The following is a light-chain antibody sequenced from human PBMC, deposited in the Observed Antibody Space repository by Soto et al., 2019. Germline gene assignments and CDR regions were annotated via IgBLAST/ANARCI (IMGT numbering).Light chain of an antibody. V-gene: IGLV2-14*03. Sequence: QSALTQPASVSGSPGQSITISCTGTSNDVGGYNYVSWYQQHPDIAPKLMIYDVTNRPSGVSNRFSGSKSGNTASLTISGLQAEDEADYYCSSYASSSSLVFGTGTKVTVL. CDR3: SSYASSSSLV. CDR2: DVT. CDR1: SNDVGGYNY. J-gene: IGLJ1*01.